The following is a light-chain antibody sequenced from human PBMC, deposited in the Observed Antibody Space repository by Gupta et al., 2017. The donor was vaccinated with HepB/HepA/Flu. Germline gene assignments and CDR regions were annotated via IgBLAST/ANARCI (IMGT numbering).Light chain of an antibody. J-gene: IGKJ2*01. V-gene: IGKV3-20*01. Sequence: EIVLTQSPDTLSLSPGERATLSCRTSQSISGVKFLAGYQQKPGEAPRLLIYAASSRATGIPDRFSGSGSGTDFTLPISRLEPEDFGVYYCQQYATSPPYTFGQGTKLRIK. CDR3: QQYATSPPYT. CDR1: QSISGVKF. CDR2: AAS.